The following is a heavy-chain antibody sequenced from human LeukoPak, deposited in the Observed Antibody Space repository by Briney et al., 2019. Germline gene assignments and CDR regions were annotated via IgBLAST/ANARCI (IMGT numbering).Heavy chain of an antibody. CDR3: ARVIAVAGTYYFDY. Sequence: SETLSLTCTVSGGSISSYYWSWIRQPPGKGLEWIGYIYYSGSTNYNPSLKRRVTISVDTSKNQFYLKRSSVTAADTSVYYCARVIAVAGTYYFDYWGQGTLVTVSS. CDR1: GGSISSYY. D-gene: IGHD6-19*01. CDR2: IYYSGST. V-gene: IGHV4-59*01. J-gene: IGHJ4*02.